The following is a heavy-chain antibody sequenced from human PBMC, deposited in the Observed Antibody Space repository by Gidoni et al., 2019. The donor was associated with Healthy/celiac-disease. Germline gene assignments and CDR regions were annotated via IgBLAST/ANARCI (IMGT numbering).Heavy chain of an antibody. D-gene: IGHD2-2*01. CDR1: GFPFRGSA. V-gene: IGHV3-73*02. CDR3: TSPIVVVPADAFDI. J-gene: IGHJ3*02. Sequence: EVQLVESGGGLVQPGGSLKLSCAASGFPFRGSAMHWVRQASGKGLEWVGRIRSKANSYATAYAASVKGRFTISRDDSKNTAYLQMNSLKTEDTAVYYCTSPIVVVPADAFDIWGQGTMVTVSS. CDR2: IRSKANSYAT.